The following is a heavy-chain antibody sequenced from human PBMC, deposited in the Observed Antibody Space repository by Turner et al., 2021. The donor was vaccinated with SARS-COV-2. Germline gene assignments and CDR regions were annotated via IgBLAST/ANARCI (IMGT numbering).Heavy chain of an antibody. CDR1: GGSFSGYH. Sequence: QVQLQQWGAGLLKPSETLTLTCAVSGGSFSGYHWSWIRQSPGKGLEWIGEINHRRTTKYNPSLESRVTISVDTPKNQLSLKMTSVTASDTAVYYCALSTSWYYYYYYALDVWGQGTAVSVSS. V-gene: IGHV4-34*01. D-gene: IGHD2-2*01. CDR2: INHRRTT. J-gene: IGHJ6*02. CDR3: ALSTSWYYYYYYALDV.